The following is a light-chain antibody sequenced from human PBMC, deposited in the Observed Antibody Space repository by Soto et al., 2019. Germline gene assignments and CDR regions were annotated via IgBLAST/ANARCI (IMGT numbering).Light chain of an antibody. CDR3: QQADSFPLS. CDR1: QGVSSN. CDR2: GAS. J-gene: IGKJ4*01. V-gene: IGKV3-15*01. Sequence: EMGMTQSPATLSVSPGERATLSSRASQGVSSNLAWYQQKSGQAPSLLMYGASTRAIGIPARFSGSGSGTEFTLTISSLQPEDSATYYCQQADSFPLSFGGGTKVEI.